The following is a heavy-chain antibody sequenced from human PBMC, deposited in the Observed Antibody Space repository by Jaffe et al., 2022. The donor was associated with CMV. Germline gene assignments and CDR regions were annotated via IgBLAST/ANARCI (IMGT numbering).Heavy chain of an antibody. J-gene: IGHJ6*03. CDR3: ARGHGYSSSWRKDSYYYYMDV. CDR2: INPNSGGT. Sequence: QVQLVQSGAEVKKPGASVKVSCKASGYTFTGYYMHWVRQAPGQGLEWMGWINPNSGGTNYAQKFQGWVTMTRDTSISTAYMELSRLRSDDTAVYYCARGHGYSSSWRKDSYYYYMDVWGKGTTVTVSS. CDR1: GYTFTGYY. D-gene: IGHD6-13*01. V-gene: IGHV1-2*04.